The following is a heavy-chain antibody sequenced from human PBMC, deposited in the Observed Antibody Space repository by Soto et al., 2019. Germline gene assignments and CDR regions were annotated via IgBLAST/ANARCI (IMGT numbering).Heavy chain of an antibody. CDR3: AKDIGSGSHFYPRNPDFYNGMDV. Sequence: QVQLVESGGGVVQPGRSLRLSCVTSGFTLSDHAMHWVRQPPGKAPEWVALTSDDGTNEFYADSVKGRFTISRDNSQSTVYLQMSSLRSEDTALYYCAKDIGSGSHFYPRNPDFYNGMDVWGQGTRVTVSS. V-gene: IGHV3-30*18. D-gene: IGHD3-10*01. CDR2: TSDDGTNE. J-gene: IGHJ6*02. CDR1: GFTLSDHA.